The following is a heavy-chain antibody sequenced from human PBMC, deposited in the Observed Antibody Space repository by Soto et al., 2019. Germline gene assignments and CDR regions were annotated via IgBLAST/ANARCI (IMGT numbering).Heavy chain of an antibody. V-gene: IGHV1-69*13. CDR1: GGTFSSYA. CDR3: ARGPGYSGYDLYYFDY. Sequence: ASVKVSCKASGGTFSSYAISWVRQAPGQGLEWMGGIIPIFGTANYAQKFQGRVTITADESTSTAYMELSSLRSEDTAVYYCARGPGYSGYDLYYFDYWGQGTLVTVSS. D-gene: IGHD5-12*01. J-gene: IGHJ4*02. CDR2: IIPIFGTA.